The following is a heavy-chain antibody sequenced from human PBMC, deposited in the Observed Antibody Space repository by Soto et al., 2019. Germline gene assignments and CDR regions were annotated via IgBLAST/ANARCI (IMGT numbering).Heavy chain of an antibody. V-gene: IGHV4-39*02. CDR2: IHYSAST. CDR3: ARDVVATIRGDHYFDY. J-gene: IGHJ4*02. Sequence: SETLSLTCTVSGGSISSSSYYWGWIRQPPGKGLEYIGSIHYSASTYYSPSLKSRVSISVDTSKKQFSLRLSSVNAADTAVYYCARDVVATIRGDHYFDYWGQGALVTVSA. CDR1: GGSISSSSYY. D-gene: IGHD5-12*01.